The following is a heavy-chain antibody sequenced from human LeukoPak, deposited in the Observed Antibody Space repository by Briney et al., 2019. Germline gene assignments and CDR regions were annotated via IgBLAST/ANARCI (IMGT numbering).Heavy chain of an antibody. J-gene: IGHJ4*02. D-gene: IGHD1-1*01. CDR3: AREGIKCSIGTWSSLALDY. CDR2: IYYSGTT. V-gene: IGHV4-59*01. CDR1: GGSISTYY. Sequence: SETLSLTCTVSGGSISTYYWSWIRQPPGKGLEWIGYIYYSGTTNYNPSLKSRVTISVDTSKNQFSLKVNSVTAADTAVYYCAREGIKCSIGTWSSLALDYWGQGTLVTVSS.